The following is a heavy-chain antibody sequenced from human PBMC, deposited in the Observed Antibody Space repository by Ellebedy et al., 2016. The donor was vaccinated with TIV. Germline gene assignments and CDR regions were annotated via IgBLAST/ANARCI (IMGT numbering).Heavy chain of an antibody. Sequence: MPSETLSLTCNVSDDSISTYAWNRIRRPPGKGLEWIGYVYHPGNANYNPSLKSRVTMSLDTSMRLMSLRLTSVTAADTAVYYCARWDDSWKAFDIWGQGTVVTVSS. CDR1: DDSISTYA. V-gene: IGHV4-59*01. J-gene: IGHJ3*02. CDR3: ARWDDSWKAFDI. CDR2: VYHPGNA. D-gene: IGHD1-1*01.